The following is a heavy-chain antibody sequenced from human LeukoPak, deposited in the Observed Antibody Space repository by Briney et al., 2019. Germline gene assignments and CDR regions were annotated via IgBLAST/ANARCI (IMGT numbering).Heavy chain of an antibody. CDR1: GFTFSTYG. J-gene: IGHJ4*02. CDR3: AKDAEMATTNYYFDY. V-gene: IGHV3-30*18. D-gene: IGHD5-24*01. Sequence: GGSLRPARAPSGFTFSTYGMHSVRHPPGKGLEWVVVISYDGSNKYYADSVKGRFTISRDNSKNTLYLQMNSLRAEDTAVYYCAKDAEMATTNYYFDYWGQGTLVTVSS. CDR2: ISYDGSNK.